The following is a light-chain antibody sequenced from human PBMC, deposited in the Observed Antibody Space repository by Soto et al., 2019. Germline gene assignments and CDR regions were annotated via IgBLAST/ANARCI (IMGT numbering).Light chain of an antibody. CDR3: GGWDDSLSGPV. Sequence: QDVVTQPPSASGTPGQRVNISCSGSSSNIGSNYVYWYRQFPGTAPKLLIQRNNQRPSGVPARFSGSKSGTSASLAISGLRSEDEADYYCGGWDDSLSGPVFGGGTKLTVL. CDR2: RNN. CDR1: SSNIGSNY. J-gene: IGLJ2*01. V-gene: IGLV1-47*01.